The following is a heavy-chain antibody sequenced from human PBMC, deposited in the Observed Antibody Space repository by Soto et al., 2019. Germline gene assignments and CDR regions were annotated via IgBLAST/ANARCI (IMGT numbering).Heavy chain of an antibody. Sequence: QPGGSLRHSCAASGFTFSSYVMSWVRQAPGKGLEWVSAISDSGGNTYYADSVKGRFTISRDNSKKTLYLQMNSLGAEDTAVYYCASLKYSYGSHVGYWGQGTLVTVSS. V-gene: IGHV3-23*01. CDR3: ASLKYSYGSHVGY. CDR1: GFTFSSYV. CDR2: ISDSGGNT. D-gene: IGHD5-18*01. J-gene: IGHJ4*02.